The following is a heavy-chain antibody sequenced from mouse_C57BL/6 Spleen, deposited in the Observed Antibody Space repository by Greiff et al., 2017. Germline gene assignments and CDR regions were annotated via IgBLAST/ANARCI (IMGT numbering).Heavy chain of an antibody. D-gene: IGHD2-2*01. J-gene: IGHJ2*01. CDR2: IDPSDSYT. V-gene: IGHV1-50*01. Sequence: QVQLQQPGAELVKPGASVKLSCKASGYTFTSYWMQWVKQRPGQGLEWIGEIDPSDSYTNYNQKFKGKATLTVDTSSSTAYMQLSSLTSEDSAVYYCASGYGYWGKGTTLTVSS. CDR3: ASGYGY. CDR1: GYTFTSYW.